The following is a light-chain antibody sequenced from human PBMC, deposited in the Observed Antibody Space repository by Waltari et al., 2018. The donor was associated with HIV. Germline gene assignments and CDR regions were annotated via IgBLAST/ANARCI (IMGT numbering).Light chain of an antibody. V-gene: IGLV2-14*03. Sequence: QSALTQPASVSGSPGQSITISCTGTSSDVGHSNSVSWYQQHPGKVPRLMLDDVSSRTSGLTNRFSCTRSGDTASLPISGLQPGDEAAYYLASYTRVSTRVFGTGTEVTV. CDR2: DVS. CDR3: ASYTRVSTRV. CDR1: SSDVGHSNS. J-gene: IGLJ1*01.